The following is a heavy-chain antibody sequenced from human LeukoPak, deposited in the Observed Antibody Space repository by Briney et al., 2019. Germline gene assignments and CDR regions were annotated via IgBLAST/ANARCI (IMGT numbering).Heavy chain of an antibody. CDR1: GFTFSGSP. Sequence: GGSLRLSCAASGFTFSGSPILWVRQASGKGLEWVGRIRSKADNYATAYAASVQGRCTISRDDSKNTAYLQLNSLKTEDTAVYYCALGGIAVAGPYMEDYWGQGTLVTVSS. D-gene: IGHD6-19*01. CDR3: ALGGIAVAGPYMEDY. CDR2: IRSKADNYAT. J-gene: IGHJ4*02. V-gene: IGHV3-73*01.